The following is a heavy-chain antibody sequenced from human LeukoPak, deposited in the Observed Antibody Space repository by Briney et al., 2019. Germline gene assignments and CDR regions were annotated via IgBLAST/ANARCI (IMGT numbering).Heavy chain of an antibody. V-gene: IGHV1-18*01. CDR2: ISAYNGNT. D-gene: IGHD3-10*01. J-gene: IGHJ5*02. Sequence: GASVKVSCKASGYTFTGYGISWVRQAPGQGLEWMGWISAYNGNTNYAQKLQGRVTMTTDTSTSTAYMELRSLRSDDTAVYYCARVSEYYYGSGSSPEFDPWGQGTLVTVSS. CDR1: GYTFTGYG. CDR3: ARVSEYYYGSGSSPEFDP.